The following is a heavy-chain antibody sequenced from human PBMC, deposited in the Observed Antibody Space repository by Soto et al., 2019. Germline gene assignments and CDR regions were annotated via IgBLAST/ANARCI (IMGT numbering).Heavy chain of an antibody. J-gene: IGHJ4*02. D-gene: IGHD4-17*01. CDR1: GGTFSSYT. CDR2: IIPILGIA. Sequence: QVQLVQSGAEVKKPGSSVKVSCKASGGTFSSYTISWVRQAPGQGLEWMGRIIPILGIANYAQKFQGRVTITADKSTSTDYMELSSLRSEDTAVYYCARDIPIYGDYEYYFDYWGQGTLVTVSS. V-gene: IGHV1-69*08. CDR3: ARDIPIYGDYEYYFDY.